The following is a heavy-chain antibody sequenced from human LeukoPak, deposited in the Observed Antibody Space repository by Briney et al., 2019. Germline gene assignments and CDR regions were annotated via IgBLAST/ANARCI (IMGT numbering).Heavy chain of an antibody. D-gene: IGHD6-19*01. CDR1: GFTFSSYS. J-gene: IGHJ4*02. CDR2: ISSSSSYI. Sequence: GGSLRLSCAASGFTFSSYSMNWVRQAPGKGLEWVSSISSSSSYIYYADSVKGRFTISRDNAKNSLYLQMNSLRAEDTAVYYCARDLSIAVAGPGVDYWGQGTLVTVSS. V-gene: IGHV3-21*01. CDR3: ARDLSIAVAGPGVDY.